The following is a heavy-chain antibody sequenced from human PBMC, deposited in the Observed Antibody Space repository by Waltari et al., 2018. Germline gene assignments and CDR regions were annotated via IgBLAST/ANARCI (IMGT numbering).Heavy chain of an antibody. Sequence: DVQLVESGGGLVQTGGSLRLSCTASGFTFSTYWMHWVRHGPGTGLMCVSRIDIDVSITSSEDSVKGRFTITRDNAKNTLYLQMDSVRDEYTAVYYCGRARVHVVKYFDYWGRGSLVTVSS. CDR1: GFTFSTYW. CDR3: GRARVHVVKYFDY. J-gene: IGHJ4*02. D-gene: IGHD2-15*01. CDR2: IDIDVSIT. V-gene: IGHV3-74*01.